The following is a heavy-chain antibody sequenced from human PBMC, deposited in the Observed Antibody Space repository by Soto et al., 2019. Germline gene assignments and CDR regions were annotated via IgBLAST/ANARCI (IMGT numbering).Heavy chain of an antibody. CDR1: GYTFIGYY. D-gene: IGHD1-26*01. CDR2: INPRSGDT. Sequence: QVQLVQSGAEVKKPGASVKVSCKASGYTFIGYYIHWVRQAPGQGLEWMGRINPRSGDTTYAQKFQGRLTMTRDTSISTAYMELRSLRSDDTAVYYCGRDGVGATPLGWFDPWGQASLVTVSS. V-gene: IGHV1-2*06. J-gene: IGHJ5*02. CDR3: GRDGVGATPLGWFDP.